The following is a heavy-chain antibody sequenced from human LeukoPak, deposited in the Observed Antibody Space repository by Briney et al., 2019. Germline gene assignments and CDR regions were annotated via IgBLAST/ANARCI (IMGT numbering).Heavy chain of an antibody. V-gene: IGHV1-2*02. CDR1: GYTLPDSY. D-gene: IGHD2-15*01. CDR2: IDPNSGAT. J-gene: IGHJ4*02. Sequence: ASVKVSSKASGYTLPDSYINWWRQAPGQGLEWMGWIDPNSGATKGTQKFQGRVTLTRATSISPAYMEFSSLISDDTAVYYCAKNRSLDCWGQGTLVTVSS. CDR3: AKNRSLDC.